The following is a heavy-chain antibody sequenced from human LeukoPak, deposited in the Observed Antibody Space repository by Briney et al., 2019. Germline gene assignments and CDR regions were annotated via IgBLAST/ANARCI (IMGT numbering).Heavy chain of an antibody. CDR2: IYWDDDK. CDR1: GFSLSTSGVG. Sequence: SGPTLVKPTQTLTLTCTFSGFSLSTSGVGVGWIRQPPGKALEWLALIYWDDDKRYSPSLKSRLTITKDTTKNQVVLTMTNMDPVDTATYYCAHRQWEWDYGDYAGDAFDIWGQGTMVTVSS. V-gene: IGHV2-5*02. J-gene: IGHJ3*02. D-gene: IGHD4-17*01. CDR3: AHRQWEWDYGDYAGDAFDI.